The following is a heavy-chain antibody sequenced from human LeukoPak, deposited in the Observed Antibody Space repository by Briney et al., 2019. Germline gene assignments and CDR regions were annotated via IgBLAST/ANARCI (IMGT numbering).Heavy chain of an antibody. J-gene: IGHJ4*02. CDR1: GGSISSYY. D-gene: IGHD6-19*01. Sequence: SETLSLTCTVSGGSISSYYWSWIRQPPGKGLEWIGYIYYSGSSNYNPSLKSRVSISVDTSKNQFSLKLSSVTAADTAVYFCAREVVAVAGSYFDSWGQGTLVTVSS. CDR2: IYYSGSS. V-gene: IGHV4-59*01. CDR3: AREVVAVAGSYFDS.